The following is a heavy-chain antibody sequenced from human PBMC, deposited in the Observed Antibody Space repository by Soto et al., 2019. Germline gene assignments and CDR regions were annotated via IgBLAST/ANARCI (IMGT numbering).Heavy chain of an antibody. V-gene: IGHV1-8*01. CDR2: MNPNSGNT. J-gene: IGHJ6*02. CDR1: GYTFTSYD. Sequence: ASVKVSCKASGYTFTSYDINWVRQATGQGLEWMGWMNPNSGNTGYAQKFQGRVTMTRNTSISTAYMELSSLRSEDTAVYYCAREGHYDIFHPMSGMDVWGQGTTVTVSS. CDR3: AREGHYDIFHPMSGMDV. D-gene: IGHD3-9*01.